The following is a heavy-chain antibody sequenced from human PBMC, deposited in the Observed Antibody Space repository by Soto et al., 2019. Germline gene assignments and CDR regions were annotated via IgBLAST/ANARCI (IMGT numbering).Heavy chain of an antibody. Sequence: EVQLVESGGGLVKPGGSLRLSCAASGFTFSSYSMNWVRQAPGKGLEWVSSISSSSSYIYYADSVKGRFTISRDSAKNSLYLQMNSLRAEDTAVYYCASEQWEGGMDVWGQGTTVTVSS. J-gene: IGHJ6*02. CDR2: ISSSSSYI. CDR1: GFTFSSYS. CDR3: ASEQWEGGMDV. D-gene: IGHD1-26*01. V-gene: IGHV3-21*01.